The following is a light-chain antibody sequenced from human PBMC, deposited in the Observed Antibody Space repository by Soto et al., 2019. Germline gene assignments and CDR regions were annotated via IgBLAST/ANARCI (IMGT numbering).Light chain of an antibody. Sequence: QSVLTQPPSASGTPVQRVTISCSGSSSNIGSNSVNWYQQLPGTAPKLLIYSNDRRPSGVPDRFSGSKSGTSASLAISGLQSEDEADYYCAAWDDSLNGYVFGTVTKVTVL. V-gene: IGLV1-44*01. CDR1: SSNIGSNS. CDR3: AAWDDSLNGYV. J-gene: IGLJ1*01. CDR2: SND.